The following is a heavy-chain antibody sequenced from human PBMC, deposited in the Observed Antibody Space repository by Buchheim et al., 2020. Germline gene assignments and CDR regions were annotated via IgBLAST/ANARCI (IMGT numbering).Heavy chain of an antibody. D-gene: IGHD3-10*01. Sequence: EVHVVESGGGLVQPGGSLRLSCAASGFTFSSYWMHWVRQAPGKGLVWVSCINGDGSTTDYADSVKGRFTISRDNTKNTLLLQMNSLRAEDTAVYYCGGSPPGDYWGQGTL. J-gene: IGHJ4*02. CDR1: GFTFSSYW. CDR2: INGDGSTT. CDR3: GGSPPGDY. V-gene: IGHV3-74*01.